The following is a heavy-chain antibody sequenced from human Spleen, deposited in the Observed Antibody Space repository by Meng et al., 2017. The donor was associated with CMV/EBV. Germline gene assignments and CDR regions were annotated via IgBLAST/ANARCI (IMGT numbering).Heavy chain of an antibody. J-gene: IGHJ4*02. CDR1: GFNFKDYY. V-gene: IGHV3-11*01. Sequence: LCGAASGFNFKDYYMSWIRQAPGKGLEWVSYISSGGSTIYYADSVKGRFTISRDNAKNSLYLQMNSMRAEDTAVYYCARDGVYGSDYWGRGTLVTVSS. CDR3: ARDGVYGSDY. D-gene: IGHD2-8*01. CDR2: ISSGGSTI.